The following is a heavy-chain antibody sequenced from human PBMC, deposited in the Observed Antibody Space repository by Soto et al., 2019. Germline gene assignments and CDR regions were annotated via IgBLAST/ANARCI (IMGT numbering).Heavy chain of an antibody. J-gene: IGHJ5*02. CDR1: GGSISSYY. Sequence: PSETLSLTCTVSGGSISSYYWSWIRQPPGKGLEWIGYIYYSGSTNYNPSLKSRVTISVDTSKNQLSLKLSSVTAADTAVYYCARHIAAAAPYNWFDPWGQGTLVTVSS. CDR3: ARHIAAAAPYNWFDP. V-gene: IGHV4-59*08. D-gene: IGHD6-13*01. CDR2: IYYSGST.